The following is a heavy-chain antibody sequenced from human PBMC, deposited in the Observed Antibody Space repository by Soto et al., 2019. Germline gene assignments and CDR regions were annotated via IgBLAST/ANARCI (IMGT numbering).Heavy chain of an antibody. Sequence: ASVKVSCKASGYTFTTYAMHWVRQAPGQRLEWMGWINAGNGKTKYSQKFQGRVTITRDTSATTAYMELSSLRSEDTAVYYCARVGDACSTTSSYMFDYWGQGTLVTVSS. V-gene: IGHV1-3*01. J-gene: IGHJ4*02. CDR2: INAGNGKT. CDR3: ARVGDACSTTSSYMFDY. CDR1: GYTFTTYA. D-gene: IGHD2-2*02.